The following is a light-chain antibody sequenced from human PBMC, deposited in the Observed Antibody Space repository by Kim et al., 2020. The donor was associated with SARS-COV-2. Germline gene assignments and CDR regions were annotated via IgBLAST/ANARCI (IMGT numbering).Light chain of an antibody. J-gene: IGLJ2*01. Sequence: VALGQTARITCGENNIGSKKVHGYQQKPGQAPVLVIYRDGNRPSGIPGRFSGSNSGNTTTLTISRAQAGDEADYYCQVWDSSTVVFGGGTQLTVL. V-gene: IGLV3-9*01. CDR1: NIGSKK. CDR3: QVWDSSTVV. CDR2: RDG.